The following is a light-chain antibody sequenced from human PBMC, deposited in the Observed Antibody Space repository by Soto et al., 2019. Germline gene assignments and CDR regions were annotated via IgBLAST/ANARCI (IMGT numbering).Light chain of an antibody. CDR3: QSYDSSLNGYV. CDR1: SSNIGNNY. Sequence: QSVLTQPPSVSAAPGQKVTISCSGSSSNIGNNYVSWYQQLPGTAPKLLIYADKYRPSGVPDRFSGSKSGTSASLAITGLQAEDEADYYCQSYDSSLNGYVFGTGTKLTVL. CDR2: ADK. J-gene: IGLJ1*01. V-gene: IGLV1-40*01.